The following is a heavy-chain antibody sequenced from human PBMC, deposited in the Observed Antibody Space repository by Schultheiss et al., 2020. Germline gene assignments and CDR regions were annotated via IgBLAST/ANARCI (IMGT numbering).Heavy chain of an antibody. CDR1: GGSFSGYY. CDR3: ARVDYYCSGGYLYYYYYGMYV. D-gene: IGHD3-10*01. Sequence: SETLSLTCAVYGGSFSGYYWTWIRQPPGKGLEWIAEIHHSGSTNYNPSLKSRVTISVDKSKNQFSLKLSSVTAADTAVYYCARVDYYCSGGYLYYYYYGMYVWGQGTPVTVSS. J-gene: IGHJ6*02. V-gene: IGHV4-34*01. CDR2: IHHSGST.